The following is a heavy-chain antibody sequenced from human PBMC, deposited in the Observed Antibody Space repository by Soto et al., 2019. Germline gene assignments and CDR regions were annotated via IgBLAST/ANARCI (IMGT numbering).Heavy chain of an antibody. Sequence: EVQLVESGGGLVKPGGSLRLSCAASGLSFSSDSMGWVRQAPGKGLEWVSSISSSGSFKNYADSVKSRFTISRDNAKNSLYLQMSGLKDEDTAVYYCARDPPTGTTLDWADSWGQGTLVTVSS. J-gene: IGHJ4*02. CDR3: ARDPPTGTTLDWADS. D-gene: IGHD1-7*01. CDR2: ISSSGSFK. V-gene: IGHV3-21*01. CDR1: GLSFSSDS.